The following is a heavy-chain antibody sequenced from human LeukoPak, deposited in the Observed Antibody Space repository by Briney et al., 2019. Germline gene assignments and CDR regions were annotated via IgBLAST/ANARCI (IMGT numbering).Heavy chain of an antibody. D-gene: IGHD2-2*02. CDR1: GFTLSNHW. CDR3: TSDGVVPAAIQDY. J-gene: IGHJ4*02. Sequence: GGSLRLSCAASGFTLSNHWISWVRQAPGTGREWVGRIKSKIDGGTTVYAAPVKGTLTLTRDDSKSTLYLQMHSPTTENTALYYCTSDGVVPAAIQDYWGQGTLVTVSS. CDR2: IKSKIDGGTT. V-gene: IGHV3-15*01.